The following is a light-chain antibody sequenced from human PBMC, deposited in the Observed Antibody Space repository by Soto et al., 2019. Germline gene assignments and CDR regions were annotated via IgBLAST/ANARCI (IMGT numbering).Light chain of an antibody. CDR3: SSYTSTSTLV. J-gene: IGLJ2*01. V-gene: IGLV2-14*01. CDR2: DVS. CDR1: SSDVGAYDY. Sequence: QSALTQPASVSGSPGQSITISCTGTSSDVGAYDYVSWYQQHPRKAPKLMIYDVSDRPSEVSNRFSGSKSGNTASLTISGLQDEDEADYYCSSYTSTSTLVFGGGTKLTVL.